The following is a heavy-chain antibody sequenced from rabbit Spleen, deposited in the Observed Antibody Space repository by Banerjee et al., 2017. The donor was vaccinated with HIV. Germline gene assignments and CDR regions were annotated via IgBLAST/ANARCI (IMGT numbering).Heavy chain of an antibody. V-gene: IGHV1S45*01. D-gene: IGHD8-1*01. J-gene: IGHJ4*01. CDR3: ARDAGSGHYIDAYFDL. CDR2: IDVVKSDNS. Sequence: QEQLVESGGGLVQPEGSLTLTYKASGLDFSSSYWICWVRQAPGKGLEWIACIDVVKSDNSYYTTWAKGRFTISKTSSTTVTLQMTSLTAADTATYFCARDAGSGHYIDAYFDLWGPGTLVTVS. CDR1: GLDFSSSYW.